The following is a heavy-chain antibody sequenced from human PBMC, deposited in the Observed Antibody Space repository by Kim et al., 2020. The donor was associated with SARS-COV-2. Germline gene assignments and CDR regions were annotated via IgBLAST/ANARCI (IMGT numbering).Heavy chain of an antibody. V-gene: IGHV3-23*01. Sequence: VKGRFTISRDNSKNPLYLQMNSLRAEDTAVYYCAKTGVTMIVVVPNWFDPWGQGTLVTVSS. J-gene: IGHJ5*02. D-gene: IGHD3-22*01. CDR3: AKTGVTMIVVVPNWFDP.